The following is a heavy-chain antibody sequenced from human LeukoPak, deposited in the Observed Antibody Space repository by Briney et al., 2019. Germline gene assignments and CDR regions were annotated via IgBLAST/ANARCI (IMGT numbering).Heavy chain of an antibody. V-gene: IGHV4-31*03. CDR1: GGSISSGGYY. J-gene: IGHJ4*02. Sequence: SQTLSLTCTVSGGSISSGGYYWSWIRQHPGKGLEWIGYIYYSGSTYYNPSLKSRVTISVDTSKNQFSLKLSSVTAADTAVYYCARGRSGTVGVDYWGQGTLVTVSS. CDR2: IYYSGST. CDR3: ARGRSGTVGVDY. D-gene: IGHD1-26*01.